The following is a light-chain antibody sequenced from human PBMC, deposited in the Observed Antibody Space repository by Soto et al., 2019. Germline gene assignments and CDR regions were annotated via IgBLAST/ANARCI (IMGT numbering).Light chain of an antibody. CDR2: GAS. Sequence: EIVLTQSPGTLSLSPRERATLSCRASQSVSSSYLAWYQQKPGQAPRLLIYGASSRATGIPDRFIGSGSGTDFTLTISRLEPEDFAVYYCQQYGSSPYTFGQGTKLEIK. CDR1: QSVSSSY. CDR3: QQYGSSPYT. V-gene: IGKV3-20*01. J-gene: IGKJ2*01.